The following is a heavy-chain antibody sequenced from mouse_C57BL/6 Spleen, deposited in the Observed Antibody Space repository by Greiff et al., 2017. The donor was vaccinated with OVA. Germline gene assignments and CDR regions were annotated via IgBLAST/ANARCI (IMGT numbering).Heavy chain of an antibody. CDR2: ISYDGSN. CDR1: GYSITSGYY. CDR3: AGDDGSSFDY. V-gene: IGHV3-6*01. D-gene: IGHD1-1*01. J-gene: IGHJ2*01. Sequence: EVKLMESGPGLVKPSQSLSLTCSVTGYSITSGYYWNWIRQSPGNKLEWMGNISYDGSNYYTPSLKNRISITRDTSKNQFFLKLNSVTTEDTATYCGAGDDGSSFDYWGKGTTLTVSS.